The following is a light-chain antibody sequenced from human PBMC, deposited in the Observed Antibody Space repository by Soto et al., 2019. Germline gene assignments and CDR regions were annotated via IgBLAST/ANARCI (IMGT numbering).Light chain of an antibody. CDR2: DVS. CDR1: SSDVGGYNY. Sequence: QSVLTQPRSVSGSPGQSVTISCTGTSSDVGGYNYVSWYQHHPGKVPKLMIYDVSKRPSGVPDRFSGSKSGNTASLTISGLQAEDEADYYCCSYAGSYTLIFGGGTKLTVL. V-gene: IGLV2-11*01. J-gene: IGLJ2*01. CDR3: CSYAGSYTLI.